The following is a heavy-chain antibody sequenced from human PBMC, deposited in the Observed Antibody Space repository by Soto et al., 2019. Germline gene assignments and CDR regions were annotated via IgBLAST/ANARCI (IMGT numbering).Heavy chain of an antibody. CDR3: VKDGGGVYGGGGRCYSWDVFDV. CDR1: GFTFSTYA. V-gene: IGHV3-64D*08. J-gene: IGHJ3*01. Sequence: PGGSLRLSCSASGFTFSTYAMHWVRQAPVNGLEYVSAISGTGGSTDYADSVKGRFAVSRDNSRNTLYLQMSSLRVEDTAVYYCVKDGGGVYGGGGRCYSWDVFDVWGQGTTVTVS. D-gene: IGHD2-15*01. CDR2: ISGTGGST.